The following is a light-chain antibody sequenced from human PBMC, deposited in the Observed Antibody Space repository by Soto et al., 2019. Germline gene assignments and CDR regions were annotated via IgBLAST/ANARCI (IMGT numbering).Light chain of an antibody. CDR1: QSLLHSNGYNY. CDR2: WGS. J-gene: IGKJ1*01. Sequence: DIVMTQSTLSLPVTPGEPASISCRSSQSLLHSNGYNYLDWYLQKPGQSPQLLIYWGSNRAAGVPDRVSGSGSGTDFTLKISRVEAEDVGVYYCMQALQTPLTFGQGTKVDIK. CDR3: MQALQTPLT. V-gene: IGKV2-28*01.